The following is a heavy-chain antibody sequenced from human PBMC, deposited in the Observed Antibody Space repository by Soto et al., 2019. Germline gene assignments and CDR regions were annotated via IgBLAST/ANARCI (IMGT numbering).Heavy chain of an antibody. CDR1: GYTFTSYG. CDR2: ISAYNGNT. V-gene: IGHV1-18*01. CDR3: ARDKGGSGYCSGGSCAPFDY. D-gene: IGHD2-15*01. J-gene: IGHJ4*02. Sequence: QVQLVQSGAEVKKPGASVKVSCKASGYTFTSYGIIWVRQAPGQGLEWMGWISAYNGNTNYAQKLQGRVTMTTDTSTSTAYMELRSLRSDDTAVYYCARDKGGSGYCSGGSCAPFDYWGQGTLVTVSS.